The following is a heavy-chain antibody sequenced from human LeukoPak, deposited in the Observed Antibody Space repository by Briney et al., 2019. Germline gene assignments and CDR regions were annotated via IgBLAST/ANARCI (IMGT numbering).Heavy chain of an antibody. CDR2: IIPIFGTA. CDR3: AKAQDGYNLGAFDI. V-gene: IGHV1-69*05. Sequence: SVKVSCKASGGTFSSYAISWVRQAPGQGLEWMGRIIPIFGTANYAQEFQGRVTITTDESTSTAYMELSSLRSEDTAVYYCAKAQDGYNLGAFDIWGQGTMVTVSS. CDR1: GGTFSSYA. D-gene: IGHD5-24*01. J-gene: IGHJ3*02.